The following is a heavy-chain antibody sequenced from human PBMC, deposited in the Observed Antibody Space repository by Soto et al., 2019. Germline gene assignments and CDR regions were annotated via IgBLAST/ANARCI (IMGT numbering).Heavy chain of an antibody. J-gene: IGHJ4*02. CDR2: IYHSGSA. D-gene: IGHD3-22*01. Sequence: QVQLQESGPGLVKPSGTLSLTCAVSGGSISSSNWWSWVRQPPGKGLEWIGEIYHSGSANYNPSLKSRVTISVDKSRNQFSLKLSSVTAADTAVYYCARDAYYYDSSGSKGRGVDYWGQGSLVTVSS. CDR3: ARDAYYYDSSGSKGRGVDY. CDR1: GGSISSSNW. V-gene: IGHV4-4*02.